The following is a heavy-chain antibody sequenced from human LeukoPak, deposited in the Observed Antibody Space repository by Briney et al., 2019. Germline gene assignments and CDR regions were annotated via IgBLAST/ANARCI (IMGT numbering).Heavy chain of an antibody. CDR2: ISSSSSYI. J-gene: IGHJ4*02. Sequence: GGSLRLSCAASGFTFSSYSMNWVRQAPGKGLEWVSSISSSSSYIYYADSVKGRFTISRDNAKNSLYLQMNSLRAEDTAVYYCARDLVEQCIFDYWSQGTLVTVSS. V-gene: IGHV3-21*01. CDR3: ARDLVEQCIFDY. D-gene: IGHD6-19*01. CDR1: GFTFSSYS.